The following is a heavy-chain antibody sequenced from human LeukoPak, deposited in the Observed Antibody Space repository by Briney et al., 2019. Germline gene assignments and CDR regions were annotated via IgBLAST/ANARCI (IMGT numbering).Heavy chain of an antibody. D-gene: IGHD2-2*01. CDR2: INHSGST. Sequence: PSETLSLTCAVYGGSFSVYYWSWIRQPPGKGLEWIGEINHSGSTNYNPSLKSRVTISVDTSKNQFSLKLRSVTAADTAVYYCEGEAGYCSSTSCYREEALDYWGQGTLVTVSS. J-gene: IGHJ4*02. V-gene: IGHV4-34*01. CDR3: EGEAGYCSSTSCYREEALDY. CDR1: GGSFSVYY.